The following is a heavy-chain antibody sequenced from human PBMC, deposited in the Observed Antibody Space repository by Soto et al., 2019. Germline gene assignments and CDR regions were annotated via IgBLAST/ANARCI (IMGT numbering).Heavy chain of an antibody. Sequence: EVQLVESGGGLVRPGGSLRLSCAASGFTFSTYSMNWVRQAPGKGLEWVSSISSSSSYIYYADSVKGRFTISRDNAKNSLYLQMNSLRAEDTAVYYCARDLPNLQGEALWGQGALVTVSS. J-gene: IGHJ4*02. CDR1: GFTFSTYS. V-gene: IGHV3-21*01. CDR3: ARDLPNLQGEAL. D-gene: IGHD3-16*01. CDR2: ISSSSSYI.